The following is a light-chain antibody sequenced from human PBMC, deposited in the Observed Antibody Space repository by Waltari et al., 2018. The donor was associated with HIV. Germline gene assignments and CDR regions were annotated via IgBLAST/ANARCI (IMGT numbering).Light chain of an antibody. J-gene: IGKJ4*01. Sequence: EIVLTQSPGTLSLSPGERATLSCRASQSVRSASLAWYHQKPGQAPRLLIFGASSRAPGIPDRFSGSGAVTDFILTISRLEPEDCAVYYCQQYAASPLTFGGGTKVEIK. CDR3: QQYAASPLT. V-gene: IGKV3-20*01. CDR1: QSVRSAS. CDR2: GAS.